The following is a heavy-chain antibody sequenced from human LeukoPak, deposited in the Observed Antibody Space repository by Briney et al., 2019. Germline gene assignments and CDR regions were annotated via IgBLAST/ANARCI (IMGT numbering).Heavy chain of an antibody. V-gene: IGHV5-51*01. Sequence: GESLKISRKGSGYRFTSYWIGWGRQVPGKGLECRRLTSPGHSATRSPPSFQGQVTIPADKSISTAYLHWSSLKASDPAMYYCARGSSWYKLGYWGQGTLVTVSS. CDR2: TSPGHSAT. CDR1: GYRFTSYW. J-gene: IGHJ4*02. D-gene: IGHD6-13*01. CDR3: ARGSSWYKLGY.